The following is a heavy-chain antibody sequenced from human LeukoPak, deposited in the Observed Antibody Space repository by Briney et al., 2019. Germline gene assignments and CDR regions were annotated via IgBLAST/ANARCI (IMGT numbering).Heavy chain of an antibody. V-gene: IGHV4-59*01. CDR2: IYYSGST. Sequence: SETLSLTCTVSGGPISRYYWSWIRQPPGKGLEWIGYIYYSGSTNYNPSLKSRVTISVDTSKNQFSLKLSSVTAADTAVYYCASYGDYDNWFDPWGQGTLVTVSS. CDR1: GGPISRYY. J-gene: IGHJ5*02. CDR3: ASYGDYDNWFDP. D-gene: IGHD4-17*01.